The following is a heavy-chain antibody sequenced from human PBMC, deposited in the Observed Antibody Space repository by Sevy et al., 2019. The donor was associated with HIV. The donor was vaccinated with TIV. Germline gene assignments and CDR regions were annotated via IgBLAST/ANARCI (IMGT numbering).Heavy chain of an antibody. CDR2: ISWNSGSI. J-gene: IGHJ4*02. CDR1: GFTFDDYA. V-gene: IGHV3-9*01. D-gene: IGHD2-2*02. Sequence: GGSLRLSCAASGFTFDDYAMHWVRQAPGKGLEWVSGISWNSGSIGYADSVKGRFTISRDNAKNSLYLQMNSLRAEDTALYYCAKEKLVVPAAIQGGYFDYWGQGTLVTVSS. CDR3: AKEKLVVPAAIQGGYFDY.